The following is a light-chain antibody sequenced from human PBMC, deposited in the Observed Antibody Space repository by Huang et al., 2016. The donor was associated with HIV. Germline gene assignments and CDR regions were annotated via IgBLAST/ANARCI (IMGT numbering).Light chain of an antibody. CDR2: GAS. Sequence: EIVMTQSPATLSVSPGERATLSCRASQSVSGNLTWYQQKPGQAPRLLIYGASTRVTVIPDRSSGSESDTEFTLTIRSLQSQDYAVYYCQQYNNWRRTFGQGTKVEIK. CDR3: QQYNNWRRT. J-gene: IGKJ1*01. CDR1: QSVSGN. V-gene: IGKV3-15*01.